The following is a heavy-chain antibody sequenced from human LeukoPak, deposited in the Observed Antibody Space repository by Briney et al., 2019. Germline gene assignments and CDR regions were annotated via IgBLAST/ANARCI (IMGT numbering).Heavy chain of an antibody. CDR1: GFTFSSYA. CDR3: AKLTTWLQQHSFDY. Sequence: GGSLRLSCAASGFTFSSYAMSWVRQAPGKGLEWVSAISGSGGSTYYADSVKGRFTISRDNSKNTLYLQMNSLRAEDTAVFYCAKLTTWLQQHSFDYWGQGTPVTVSS. D-gene: IGHD5-24*01. CDR2: ISGSGGST. J-gene: IGHJ4*02. V-gene: IGHV3-23*01.